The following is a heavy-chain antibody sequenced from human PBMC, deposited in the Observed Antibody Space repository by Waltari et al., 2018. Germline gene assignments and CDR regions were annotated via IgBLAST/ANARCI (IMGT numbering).Heavy chain of an antibody. CDR1: GYPFTSYD. V-gene: IGHV1-8*03. J-gene: IGHJ4*02. D-gene: IGHD3-22*01. Sequence: QVQLVQSGAEVKKPGASVKVSCKASGYPFTSYDINWFPQATGQGLEWMGWMNPNSGNTGYAQKFQGRVTITRNTSISTAYMELSSLRSEDTAVYYCARGLYYYDSSGYYTLDYWGQGTLVTVSS. CDR3: ARGLYYYDSSGYYTLDY. CDR2: MNPNSGNT.